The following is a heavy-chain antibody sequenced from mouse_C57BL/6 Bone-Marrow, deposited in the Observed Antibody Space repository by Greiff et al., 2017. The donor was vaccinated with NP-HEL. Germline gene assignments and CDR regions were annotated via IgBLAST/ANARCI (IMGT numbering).Heavy chain of an antibody. D-gene: IGHD2-5*01. CDR2: IWSDGST. CDR3: ARHALYSNYPYWYFDV. Sequence: VKLVESGPGLVAPSQSLSITCTVSGFSLTSYGVHWVRQPPGKGLEWLVVIWSDGSTTYNSALKSRLSISKDNSKSQVFLKMNSLQTDDTAMYYCARHALYSNYPYWYFDVWGTGTTVTVSS. V-gene: IGHV2-6-1*01. J-gene: IGHJ1*03. CDR1: GFSLTSYG.